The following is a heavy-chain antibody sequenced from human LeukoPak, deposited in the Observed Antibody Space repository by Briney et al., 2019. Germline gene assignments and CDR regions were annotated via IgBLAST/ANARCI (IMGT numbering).Heavy chain of an antibody. CDR3: ARWYSSGWYSDY. D-gene: IGHD6-19*01. CDR2: VSGSSEYI. Sequence: GGTLRLSCAASGFTFSTYSMIWVRQAPGKGLEWVSSVSGSSEYIYYADSVRGRFTISRDNAKNTVYLQMTSLRAADTAVYYCARWYSSGWYSDYWGQGTLVTVSS. CDR1: GFTFSTYS. J-gene: IGHJ4*02. V-gene: IGHV3-21*06.